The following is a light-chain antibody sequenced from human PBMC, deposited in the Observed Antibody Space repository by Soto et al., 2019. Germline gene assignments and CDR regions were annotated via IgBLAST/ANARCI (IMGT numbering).Light chain of an antibody. CDR3: QTWGTGIPWV. CDR1: SGHSRYA. V-gene: IGLV4-69*01. Sequence: QSVLTQSPSASASLGASANLTCTLSSGHSRYAIAWHQQQPEKGPRYLMRLNSDGSHNKGDGIPDRFSGSTSGAERYLTISSLQSEDEADYYCQTWGTGIPWVFGGGTQLTVL. J-gene: IGLJ3*02. CDR2: LNSDGSH.